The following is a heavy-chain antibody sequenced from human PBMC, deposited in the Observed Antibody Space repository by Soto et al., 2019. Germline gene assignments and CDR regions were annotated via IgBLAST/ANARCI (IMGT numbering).Heavy chain of an antibody. V-gene: IGHV4-59*08. CDR1: GGSISSYY. CDR3: ARRGSTVSDYYYYGMDV. J-gene: IGHJ6*02. CDR2: IYYSGST. Sequence: PSETLSLTCTVSGGSISSYYLNWIRQPPGKGLEWIGNIYYSGSTNYNPSLKSRVTISVDTSKNQFSLKLSSVTAADTAVYYCARRGSTVSDYYYYGMDVWGQGTTVTVSS. D-gene: IGHD1-26*01.